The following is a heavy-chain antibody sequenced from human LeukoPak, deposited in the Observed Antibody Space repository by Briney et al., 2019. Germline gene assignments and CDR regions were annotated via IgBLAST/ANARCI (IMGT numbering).Heavy chain of an antibody. Sequence: GGSLRLSCAASGFTFSSYWMSWVRQAPGKGLEWVANIKQDGSEKYYVDSVKGRFTISRDNAKNSLYLQMNSLRAEDTAVYYCARGPFTMLRGADNWFDPWGQGTLVTVSS. V-gene: IGHV3-7*03. J-gene: IGHJ5*02. CDR1: GFTFSSYW. D-gene: IGHD3-10*01. CDR2: IKQDGSEK. CDR3: ARGPFTMLRGADNWFDP.